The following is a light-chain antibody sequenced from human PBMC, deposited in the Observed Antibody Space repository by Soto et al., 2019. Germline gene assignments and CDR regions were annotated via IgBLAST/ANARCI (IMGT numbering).Light chain of an antibody. J-gene: IGLJ1*01. CDR3: TSYTSPTTYV. CDR1: SSDVGGYNY. Sequence: QSALTQPASVSGSPGQSITISCTGTSSDVGGYNYVSWYQQHPGKAPKLMIYEVSNRPSGVSNRFSGSKSGNTASLTISGLQAEDDADYYCTSYTSPTTYVFGTGTKLTVL. V-gene: IGLV2-14*01. CDR2: EVS.